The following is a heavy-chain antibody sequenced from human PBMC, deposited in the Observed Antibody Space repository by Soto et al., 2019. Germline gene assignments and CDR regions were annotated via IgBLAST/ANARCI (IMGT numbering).Heavy chain of an antibody. CDR1: GFTFDDYA. J-gene: IGHJ6*03. V-gene: IGHV3-9*01. CDR2: ISWNSGSI. CDR3: AKDKGYRASYYYYYMDV. D-gene: IGHD4-4*01. Sequence: DVQLVESGGGLVQPGRSLRLSCAASGFTFDDYAMHWVRQAPGKGLEWVSGISWNSGSIGYADSVKGRFTISRDNAKNSLYLQMNSLRAEDTALYYCAKDKGYRASYYYYYMDVWGKGTTVTVSS.